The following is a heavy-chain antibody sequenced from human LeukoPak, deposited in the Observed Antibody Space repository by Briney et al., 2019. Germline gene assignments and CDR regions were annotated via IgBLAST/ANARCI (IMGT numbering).Heavy chain of an antibody. CDR1: GLTFSSYE. V-gene: IGHV3-48*03. J-gene: IGHJ3*02. CDR2: ISRTGSKI. D-gene: IGHD2-2*03. CDR3: ARENGGYCSSTSCPGGDAFDI. Sequence: GGSLRLSCAASGLTFSSYEMNWVGQAPGKELAGVSYISRTGSKIYYADSVKGRFTISRDKAKNSLYLQMNSLRGEDTAIYYRARENGGYCSSTSCPGGDAFDIWGQGTMVTVSS.